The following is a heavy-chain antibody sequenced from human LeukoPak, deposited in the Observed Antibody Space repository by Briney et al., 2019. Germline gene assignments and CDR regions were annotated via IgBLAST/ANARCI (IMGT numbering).Heavy chain of an antibody. CDR3: AELGITMIGGV. Sequence: PGGSLRLSCAASGFTFSNSWMTWVRQAPGKGPQWVANIKQDGSEKYYLDSVKGRFTISRDNAKNSLYLQMNSLRAEDTAVYYCAELGITMIGGVWGKGTTVTISS. CDR2: IKQDGSEK. CDR1: GFTFSNSW. J-gene: IGHJ6*04. D-gene: IGHD3-10*02. V-gene: IGHV3-7*01.